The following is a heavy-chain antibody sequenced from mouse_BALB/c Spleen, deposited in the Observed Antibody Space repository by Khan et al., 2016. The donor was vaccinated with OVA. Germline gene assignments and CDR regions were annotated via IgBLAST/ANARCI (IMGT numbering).Heavy chain of an antibody. J-gene: IGHJ2*01. CDR1: GFSLSRYN. V-gene: IGHV2-6-4*01. CDR3: ARLEDI. CDR2: IWGGGGT. D-gene: IGHD1-3*01. Sequence: QVQLKESGPGLVAPSQSLSLTCTVSGFSLSRYNIHWVRQPPGKGLEWLGMIWGGGGTDYNSTLKSRLSISKDNSKSQIFLKMNSLQTDDTAMYYGARLEDIWGQGTTLTVSS.